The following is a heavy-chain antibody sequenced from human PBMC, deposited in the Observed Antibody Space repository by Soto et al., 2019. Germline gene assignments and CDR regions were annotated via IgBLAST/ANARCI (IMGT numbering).Heavy chain of an antibody. CDR2: FDPEDGET. CDR1: GYTLTELS. D-gene: IGHD3-16*02. CDR3: ATDWGRYRSFDY. J-gene: IGHJ4*02. V-gene: IGHV1-24*01. Sequence: ASVKVSCKVSGYTLTELSMHWVRQAPGKGLEWMGGFDPEDGETIYAQKFQGRVTMTEDTSTDTAYMELSSLRSEDTAVYYCATDWGRYRSFDYGGQGNLVNVSS.